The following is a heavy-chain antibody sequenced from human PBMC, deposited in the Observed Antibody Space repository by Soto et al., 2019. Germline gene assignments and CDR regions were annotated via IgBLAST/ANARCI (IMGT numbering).Heavy chain of an antibody. CDR3: ARVGAGGSSSTHHDY. J-gene: IGHJ4*02. CDR2: IYYSGST. CDR1: RGSISSGTNY. Sequence: SETLSLTCTVSRGSISSGTNYWAWIRQPPGKGLEWIANIYYSGSTFYNPSLKSRVTISLDTSKNHFSLEVRSVTAADTAVYFCARVGAGGSSSTHHDYWGPGALVTVSS. V-gene: IGHV4-39*02. D-gene: IGHD6-6*01.